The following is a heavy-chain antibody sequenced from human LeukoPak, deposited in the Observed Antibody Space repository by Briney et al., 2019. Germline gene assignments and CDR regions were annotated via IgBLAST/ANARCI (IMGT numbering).Heavy chain of an antibody. V-gene: IGHV1-69*13. CDR2: IIPIFGTA. Sequence: ASAKVSCKASGGTFSSYAISWVRQAPGQGLEWMGGIIPIFGTANYAQKFQGRVTITADESTSTAYMELSSLRSEDTAVYYCARGFGRGATGYWGQGTLVTVSS. CDR1: GGTFSSYA. CDR3: ARGFGRGATGY. D-gene: IGHD1-26*01. J-gene: IGHJ4*02.